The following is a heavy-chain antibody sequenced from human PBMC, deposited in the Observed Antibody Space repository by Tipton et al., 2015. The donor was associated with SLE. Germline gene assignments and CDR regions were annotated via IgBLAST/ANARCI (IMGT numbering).Heavy chain of an antibody. CDR3: ARAERGGYNRDAFDI. Sequence: QLVQSGAEVKKPGASVKVSCKASGYTFISYGTTWVRQAPGQGLEWMGWINPNSGGTNYAQKFQGRVTMTRDTSISTAYMELRSLRSDDTAVYYCARAERGGYNRDAFDIWGQGTMVTVSS. J-gene: IGHJ3*02. CDR2: INPNSGGT. V-gene: IGHV1-2*02. CDR1: GYTFISYG. D-gene: IGHD5-24*01.